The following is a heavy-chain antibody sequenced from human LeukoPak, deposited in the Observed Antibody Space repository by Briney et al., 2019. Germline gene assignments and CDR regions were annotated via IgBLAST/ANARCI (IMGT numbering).Heavy chain of an antibody. V-gene: IGHV1-46*01. Sequence: ASVKVSCKASGYTFTSYYMHWVRHAPGQGLEWMGIINPSGGSTSYAQKFQGRVTMTRDMSTNTVYMERSSLRPEDTAVYYCARGGYYGSGTYYSFDYWGQGTLVTVSS. J-gene: IGHJ4*02. CDR3: ARGGYYGSGTYYSFDY. CDR1: GYTFTSYY. D-gene: IGHD3-10*01. CDR2: INPSGGST.